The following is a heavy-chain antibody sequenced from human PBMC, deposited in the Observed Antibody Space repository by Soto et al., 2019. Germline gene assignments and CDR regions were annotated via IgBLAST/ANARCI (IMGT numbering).Heavy chain of an antibody. CDR1: GCTFSSYA. D-gene: IGHD2-2*01. CDR2: IIPIFGTA. V-gene: IGHV1-69*13. Sequence: ASVKVSCKASGCTFSSYAISWVRQAPGQGLEWMGGIIPIFGTANYAQKFQGRVTITADESTSTAYMELSSLRSEDTAVYYCARDWDFGGIVVPAARANYGMDVWGQGTTVTVSS. J-gene: IGHJ6*02. CDR3: ARDWDFGGIVVPAARANYGMDV.